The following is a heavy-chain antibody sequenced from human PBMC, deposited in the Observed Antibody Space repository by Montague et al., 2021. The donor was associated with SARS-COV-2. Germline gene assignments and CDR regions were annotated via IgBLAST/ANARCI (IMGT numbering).Heavy chain of an antibody. J-gene: IGHJ4*01. D-gene: IGHD1-26*01. Sequence: YLRLSCAASRLPFNGYAMHWVRQAPGKGLEWLTFISHDESNHRYADSVKGRFTISRDNSKNTLYLQMDSLRPGDTAVYYCAREGYRSGSFYIDYWGQGTLVTVSS. CDR3: AREGYRSGSFYIDY. V-gene: IGHV3-30*04. CDR1: RLPFNGYA. CDR2: ISHDESNH.